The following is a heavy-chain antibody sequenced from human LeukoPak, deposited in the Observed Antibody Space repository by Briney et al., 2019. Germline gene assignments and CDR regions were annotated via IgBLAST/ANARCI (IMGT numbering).Heavy chain of an antibody. CDR3: ARGTYDFWSGYYSD. D-gene: IGHD3-3*01. CDR1: GGSFSGYY. J-gene: IGHJ4*02. Sequence: PSETLSLTCAVYGGSFSGYYWSWIRRPPGKGLEWIGEINHSGSTNYNPSLKSRVTISVDTSKNQFSLKLSSVTAADTAVYYCARGTYDFWSGYYSDWGQGTLVTVSS. V-gene: IGHV4-34*01. CDR2: INHSGST.